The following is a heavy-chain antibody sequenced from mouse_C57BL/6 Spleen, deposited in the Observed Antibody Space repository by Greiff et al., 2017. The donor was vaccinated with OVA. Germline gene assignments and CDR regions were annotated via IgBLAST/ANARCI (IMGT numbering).Heavy chain of an antibody. J-gene: IGHJ3*01. D-gene: IGHD2-13*01. CDR3: AKVGDGDYGFAY. CDR1: GFSLTSYG. V-gene: IGHV2-3*01. CDR2: IWGGGST. Sequence: VQLQQSGPGLVAPSQSLSITCTVSGFSLTSYGVRWVRQPPGKGLEWLGVIWGGGSTNYHSALISRLSISKDNSKSQVFLKLNSLQADDTATYYCAKVGDGDYGFAYWGQGTLVTVSA.